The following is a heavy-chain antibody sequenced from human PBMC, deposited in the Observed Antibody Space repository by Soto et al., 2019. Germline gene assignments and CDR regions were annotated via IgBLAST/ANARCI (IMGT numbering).Heavy chain of an antibody. CDR3: ARGGLHSYYYYGMDF. V-gene: IGHV5-10-1*01. CDR1: GYSFNSDL. CDR2: IDPSDSYT. Sequence: XESLKISREGSGYSFNSDLVSWVRQMPGKGLEWMGRIDPSDSYTNYSPSFQGHVTISADKSISTAYLQWSRLKASDTAMYYCARGGLHSYYYYGMDFWGQGTTVTVSS. D-gene: IGHD5-12*01. J-gene: IGHJ6*02.